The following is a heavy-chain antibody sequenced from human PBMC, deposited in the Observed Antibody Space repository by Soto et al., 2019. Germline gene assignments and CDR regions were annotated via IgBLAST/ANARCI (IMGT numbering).Heavy chain of an antibody. CDR2: FYPTGKT. J-gene: IGHJ6*02. CDR1: GGSISSYY. V-gene: IGHV4-4*07. Sequence: QVQLQESGPGLVKPSETLSLTCTVSGGSISSYYWCWTRQPAGKGLEWIGRFYPTGKTNYNPSLQSRLIMAADTSRNQFSLNLTSVTAADTAVYYCARCGLDYGMDVWGQGTTVTVSS. D-gene: IGHD3-16*01. CDR3: ARCGLDYGMDV.